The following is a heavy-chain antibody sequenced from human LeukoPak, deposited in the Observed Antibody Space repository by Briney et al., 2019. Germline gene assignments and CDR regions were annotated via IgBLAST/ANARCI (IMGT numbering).Heavy chain of an antibody. CDR3: ARDKKWELLRPDAFDI. V-gene: IGHV1-69*05. CDR1: GGTFSSYA. J-gene: IGHJ3*02. D-gene: IGHD1-26*01. CDR2: IIPIFGTA. Sequence: ASVKVSCKASGGTFSSYAISWVRQAPGQGLEWMGGIIPIFGTANYAQKLQGRDTMTTDTSTSTAYMELRSLRSDDTAVYYCARDKKWELLRPDAFDIWGQGTMVTVSS.